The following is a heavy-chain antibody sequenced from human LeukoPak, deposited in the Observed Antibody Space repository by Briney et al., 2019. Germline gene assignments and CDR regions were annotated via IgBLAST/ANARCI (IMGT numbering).Heavy chain of an antibody. CDR3: ARDSSMLRGPLVIYYFDF. J-gene: IGHJ4*02. Sequence: GGSLRLSCAASGFTFSSYSMMWVRQAPGKGLEWVSYISSSSTTIHYADSVKGRFTISRDNAKNSVYLQMNSLRVDDTAVYYCARDSSMLRGPLVIYYFDFWGQGTLVTVSS. D-gene: IGHD3-10*01. CDR1: GFTFSSYS. V-gene: IGHV3-48*01. CDR2: ISSSSTTI.